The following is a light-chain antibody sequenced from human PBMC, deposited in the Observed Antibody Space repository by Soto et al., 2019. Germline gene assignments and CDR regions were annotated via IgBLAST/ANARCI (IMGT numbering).Light chain of an antibody. CDR3: QQRSNWS. Sequence: EIVLTQSPATLSLSPGERATLSCRASQSVSSYLAWYQQKPGQAPRLLIFDASNRATGIPARFSGSGSGTDFTFTISNLEPEDFAVYYCQQRSNWSFGQGTRWRL. V-gene: IGKV3-11*01. J-gene: IGKJ5*01. CDR1: QSVSSY. CDR2: DAS.